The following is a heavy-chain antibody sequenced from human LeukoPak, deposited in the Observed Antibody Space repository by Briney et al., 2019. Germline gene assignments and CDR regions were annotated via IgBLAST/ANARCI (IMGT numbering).Heavy chain of an antibody. D-gene: IGHD6-13*01. CDR1: GLSFSSYS. V-gene: IGHV3-21*01. Sequence: GGSLRLSCADPGLSFSSYSMNWVRQAPGQGLEWVSSISSSSSYIYYADSVKGRFTISRDNAKNSLYLQMNSLRAEDTAVYYCARSGYSSSYFDYWGQGTLVTVSS. CDR2: ISSSSSYI. J-gene: IGHJ4*02. CDR3: ARSGYSSSYFDY.